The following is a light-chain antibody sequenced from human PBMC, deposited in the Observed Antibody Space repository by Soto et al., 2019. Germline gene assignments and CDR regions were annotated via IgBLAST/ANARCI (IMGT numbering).Light chain of an antibody. CDR3: QKYNSYSTGALT. V-gene: IGKV1-5*01. J-gene: IGKJ4*01. CDR1: QSISSW. CDR2: DAS. Sequence: DIQLTQSPSTLSASVGDRVTITCRASQSISSWLAWYQQKPGKAPKLLISDASSLESGVPSMFSGSGSGTEFPLPISSLQRDDVATYYCQKYNSYSTGALTFGGGTKVEIK.